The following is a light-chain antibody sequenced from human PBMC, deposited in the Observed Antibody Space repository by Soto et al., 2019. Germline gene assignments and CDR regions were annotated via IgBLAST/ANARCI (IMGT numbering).Light chain of an antibody. V-gene: IGKV3D-15*01. CDR1: QSVSNL. CDR3: QHYSSWPLT. J-gene: IGKJ4*01. CDR2: GAS. Sequence: EIVMTQSPATLSVSPGERATLSCRASQSVSNLLAWYQGKPGQAPRLLISGASTRATGIPARFSGSGSGTEFTLTISSLQSEDFAIYYCQHYSSWPLTFGGGTKVEIK.